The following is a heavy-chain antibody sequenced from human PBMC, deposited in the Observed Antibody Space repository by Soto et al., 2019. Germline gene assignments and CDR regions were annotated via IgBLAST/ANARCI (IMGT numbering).Heavy chain of an antibody. D-gene: IGHD3-9*01. CDR3: ARDSNILTGYQTPYFDY. CDR2: INAGNGNT. CDR1: GYTFTSYA. Sequence: QVQLVQSGAEVKKPGASVKVSCKASGYTFTSYAMHWVRQAPGQRLEWMGWINAGNGNTKYSQKFQGRVTITRDTSASTAYMELSSLRSEDTAVYYCARDSNILTGYQTPYFDYWGQGTLVTVSS. J-gene: IGHJ4*02. V-gene: IGHV1-3*01.